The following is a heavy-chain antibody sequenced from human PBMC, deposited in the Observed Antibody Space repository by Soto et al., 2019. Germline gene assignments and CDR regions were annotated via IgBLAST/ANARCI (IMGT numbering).Heavy chain of an antibody. V-gene: IGHV4-31*03. CDR1: GGSISSGGYY. CDR2: IYYSGST. Sequence: QVQLQESGPGLVKPSQTLSLTCTVSGGSISSGGYYWSWIRQHPGKGPEWIGYIYYSGSTYYNPSLKRRVTISVDTSKNQFSLKLSSVTAADTAVYYCAREEATIWSFFVYWGQGTLVTVSS. CDR3: AREEATIWSFFVY. J-gene: IGHJ4*02. D-gene: IGHD5-12*01.